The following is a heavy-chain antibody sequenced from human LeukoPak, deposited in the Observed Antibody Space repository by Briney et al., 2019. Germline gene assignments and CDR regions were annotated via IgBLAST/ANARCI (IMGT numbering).Heavy chain of an antibody. J-gene: IGHJ3*02. D-gene: IGHD6-13*01. CDR3: ASFRVSAAFDI. Sequence: GGSLRLSCAASGFTFSSYGMHWVRQAPGKGLEWVAVISYDGSNKYYADSVKGRFTISGDNAKNSLYLQMNSLRAEDTAVYYCASFRVSAAFDIWGQGTMVTVSS. CDR1: GFTFSSYG. V-gene: IGHV3-30*03. CDR2: ISYDGSNK.